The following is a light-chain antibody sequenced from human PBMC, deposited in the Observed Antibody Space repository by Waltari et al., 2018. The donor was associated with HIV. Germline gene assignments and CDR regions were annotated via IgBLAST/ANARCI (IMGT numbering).Light chain of an antibody. CDR1: RRAVGNSNG. J-gene: IGLJ2*01. CDR2: DVS. V-gene: IGLV2-18*02. Sequence: QSALTQPPSVYGSLGQFVTIPCTGTRRAVGNSNGVSSYQQSPGTAPKLMIYDVSNRPSGVPDRFSGSNSGNTASLTISGLQAEDEADYYCSSFTTSITVVFGGGTKLTVL. CDR3: SSFTTSITVV.